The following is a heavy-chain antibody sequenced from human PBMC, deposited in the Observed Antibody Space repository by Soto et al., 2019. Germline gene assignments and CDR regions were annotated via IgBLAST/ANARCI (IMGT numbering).Heavy chain of an antibody. CDR3: ARDPLTRYCSGPSCYLGYAFDI. V-gene: IGHV1-18*01. D-gene: IGHD2-2*01. J-gene: IGHJ3*02. Sequence: QVQLVQSGAEVKKPGASVKVSCKASGYTFTSFGISWVRQAPRQGLEWMGWISAYNGNTNYAQKFQGRVTITTDTSTSPAVMELRSLRSDDTAVYYCARDPLTRYCSGPSCYLGYAFDIWGQGTMVTVS. CDR1: GYTFTSFG. CDR2: ISAYNGNT.